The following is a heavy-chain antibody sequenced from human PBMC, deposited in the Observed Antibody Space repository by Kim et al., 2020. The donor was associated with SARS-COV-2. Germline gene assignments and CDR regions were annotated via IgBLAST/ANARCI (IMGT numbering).Heavy chain of an antibody. D-gene: IGHD6-6*01. CDR3: ARVGLAAGPRLSSWFDP. Sequence: SETLSLTCTVSGSSISSGYYWGWIRQPPGKGLEWIGSIYHSGSTYYNPSLKSRVTISVDTSKNQFSLKLSSVTAADTAVYYCARVGLAAGPRLSSWFDPWGQGTLVTVSS. V-gene: IGHV4-38-2*02. CDR2: IYHSGST. J-gene: IGHJ5*02. CDR1: GSSISSGYY.